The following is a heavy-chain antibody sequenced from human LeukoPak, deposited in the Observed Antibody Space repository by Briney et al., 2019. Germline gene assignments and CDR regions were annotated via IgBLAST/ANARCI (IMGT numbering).Heavy chain of an antibody. CDR1: GYTFTSYD. J-gene: IGHJ4*02. CDR2: INPNSGGT. CDR3: ARAFGYGDYIY. D-gene: IGHD4-17*01. V-gene: IGHV1-2*02. Sequence: ASVKVSCKASGYTFTSYDINWVRQAPGQGLGWMGWINPNSGGTNYAQKFQGRVTMTRDTSISTAYMELSRLRSDDTAVYYCARAFGYGDYIYWGQGTLVTVSS.